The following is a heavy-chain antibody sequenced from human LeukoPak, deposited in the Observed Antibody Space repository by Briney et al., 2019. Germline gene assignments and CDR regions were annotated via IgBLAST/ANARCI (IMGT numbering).Heavy chain of an antibody. CDR1: GFTFSDYY. D-gene: IGHD2-2*01. V-gene: IGHV3-11*04. Sequence: GESLRLSCAASGFTFSDYYMSWIRQAPGKGLEWVSYISSSGSTIYYADSVKGRFTISRDNAKNSLYLQMNSLRAEDTAVYYCVRDPEYHTAGFPFDCWGQGTLVTVSS. CDR2: ISSSGSTI. CDR3: VRDPEYHTAGFPFDC. J-gene: IGHJ4*02.